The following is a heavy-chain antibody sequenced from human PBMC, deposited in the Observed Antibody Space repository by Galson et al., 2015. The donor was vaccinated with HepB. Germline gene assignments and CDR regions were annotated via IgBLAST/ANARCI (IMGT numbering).Heavy chain of an antibody. D-gene: IGHD2-15*01. CDR1: GYSFTSYW. CDR2: IDPSDSYT. J-gene: IGHJ4*02. V-gene: IGHV5-10-1*01. Sequence: QSGAEVKKPGESLRISCKGSGYSFTSYWISWVRQMPGKGLEWMGRIDPSDSYTNFSPSFQGHVTISADKSISTAYLQWSSLKASDTAMYYCARLAGPGCSGGSCYSGLWVGYYLHYWGQGTLVTVSS. CDR3: ARLAGPGCSGGSCYSGLWVGYYLHY.